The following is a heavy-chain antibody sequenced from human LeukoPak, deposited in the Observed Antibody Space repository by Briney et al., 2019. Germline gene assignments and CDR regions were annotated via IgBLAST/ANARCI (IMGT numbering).Heavy chain of an antibody. CDR2: ISSSGSTI. D-gene: IGHD6-19*01. Sequence: PGGSLRLSCAASGFTFSSYEMNWVRQAPGKGLEWVSYISSSGSTIYYAGSVKGRFTISRDNAKNSLYLQMNSLRAEDTAVYYCARDGDSSGWYYYYYMDVWGKGTTVTISS. CDR1: GFTFSSYE. J-gene: IGHJ6*03. CDR3: ARDGDSSGWYYYYYMDV. V-gene: IGHV3-48*03.